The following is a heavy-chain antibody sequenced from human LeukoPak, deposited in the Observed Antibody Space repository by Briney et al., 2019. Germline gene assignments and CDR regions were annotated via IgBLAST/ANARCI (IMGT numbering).Heavy chain of an antibody. V-gene: IGHV4-34*01. CDR3: ARGRRQLAWVTYYYYYYMDV. CDR1: GGSFSGYY. CDR2: INHSGST. D-gene: IGHD6-13*01. J-gene: IGHJ6*03. Sequence: PSETLSLTCAVYGGSFSGYYWSWIRQPPGMGLEWIGEINHSGSTNYNPSLKSRVTISVDTSKNQFSLKLSSVTAADTAVYYCARGRRQLAWVTYYYYYYMDVWGKGTTVTVSS.